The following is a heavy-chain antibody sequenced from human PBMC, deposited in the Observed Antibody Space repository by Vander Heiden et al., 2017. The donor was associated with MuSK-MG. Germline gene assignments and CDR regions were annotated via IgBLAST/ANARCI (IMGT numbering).Heavy chain of an antibody. J-gene: IGHJ3*02. CDR2: IRSKANSYAT. CDR1: GFTFSGSA. D-gene: IGHD2-21*01. V-gene: IGHV3-73*01. Sequence: EVQLVESGGGLVQPGGSLKLSCAASGFTFSGSAMHWVRQASGKGLEWVGRIRSKANSYATAYAASVKGRFTISRDDSKNTAYLQMNSLKTEDTAVYYCTSGRGPDLRYFDAFDIWGQGTMVTVS. CDR3: TSGRGPDLRYFDAFDI.